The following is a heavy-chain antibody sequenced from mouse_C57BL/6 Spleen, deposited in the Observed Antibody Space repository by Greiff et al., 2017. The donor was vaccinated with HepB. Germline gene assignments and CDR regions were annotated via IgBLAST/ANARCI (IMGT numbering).Heavy chain of an antibody. CDR2: ISYSGST. D-gene: IGHD2-3*01. CDR3: ARNDGSNWYFDV. CDR1: GYSITSGYD. J-gene: IGHJ1*03. Sequence: DVKLQESGPGMVKPSQSLSLTCTVTGYSITSGYDWHWIRHFPGNKLEWMGYISYSGSTNYNPSLKSRISITHDTSKNHFFLKLNSVTTEDTATYYCARNDGSNWYFDVWGTGTTVTVSS. V-gene: IGHV3-1*01.